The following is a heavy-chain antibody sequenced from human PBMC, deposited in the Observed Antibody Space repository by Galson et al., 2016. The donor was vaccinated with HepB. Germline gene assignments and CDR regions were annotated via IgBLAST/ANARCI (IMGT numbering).Heavy chain of an antibody. Sequence: SLRLSCAASGFTFSSYAMSWVRQAPGKGLEWVSAISGSGGSTYYADSVKGRFTISRDNSKNTLYLQMNSLRAEDTAVYYCARYYDILTGYSSYGMDVWGQGTTVTVSS. CDR3: ARYYDILTGYSSYGMDV. D-gene: IGHD3-9*01. CDR2: ISGSGGST. CDR1: GFTFSSYA. J-gene: IGHJ6*02. V-gene: IGHV3-23*01.